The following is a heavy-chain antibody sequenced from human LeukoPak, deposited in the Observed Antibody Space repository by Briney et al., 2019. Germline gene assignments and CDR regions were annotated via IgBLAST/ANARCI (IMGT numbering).Heavy chain of an antibody. J-gene: IGHJ4*02. V-gene: IGHV4-39*01. CDR1: GGSISSSSYY. D-gene: IGHD3-16*01. CDR3: AMLYDYPPPYFDY. CDR2: IYYSGRT. Sequence: KPSETLSLTCTVSGGSISSSSYYWRWIRQPPGRGLEWIGCIYYSGRTYYNPSLKSRVTISVDTSKNQFSLKLSSVTAADTAVYYCAMLYDYPPPYFDYGGQGTLVTVSS.